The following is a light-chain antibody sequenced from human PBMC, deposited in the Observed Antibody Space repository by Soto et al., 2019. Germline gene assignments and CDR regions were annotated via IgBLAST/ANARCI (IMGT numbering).Light chain of an antibody. CDR1: SSDVCAYDY. Sequence: QSALTQPPSASGSPGQSVTISCTGTSSDVCAYDYVSWYQQHPGKAPKLMIYEINKRPSGVPDRFSGSKSGNTASLTISRVEAGDEADYYCQVWDSSSDHVVFGGGTQLTVL. V-gene: IGLV2-8*01. CDR2: EIN. CDR3: QVWDSSSDHVV. J-gene: IGLJ2*01.